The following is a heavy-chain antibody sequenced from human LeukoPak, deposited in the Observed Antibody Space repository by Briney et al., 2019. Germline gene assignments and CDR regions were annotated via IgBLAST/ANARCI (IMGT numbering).Heavy chain of an antibody. J-gene: IGHJ4*02. V-gene: IGHV4-39*01. CDR3: ARQLETYYYDSSGTLPFDY. CDR2: IYYSGST. D-gene: IGHD3-22*01. CDR1: GGSISSSSDY. Sequence: SETPSVTCTVPGGSISSSSDYWGWISQPPGKGMEWVKRIYYSGSTDYDPSFKSRVTISVDTSKNQVSLERSSVTAADTAVYYCARQLETYYYDSSGTLPFDYWGQGTLVTVSS.